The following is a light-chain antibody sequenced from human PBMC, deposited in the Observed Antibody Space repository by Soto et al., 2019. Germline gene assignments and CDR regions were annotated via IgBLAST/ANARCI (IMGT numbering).Light chain of an antibody. CDR1: QSISSY. CDR2: AAS. CDR3: QQSYSTPLT. V-gene: IGKV1-39*01. J-gene: IGKJ4*01. Sequence: DIQMTQSPSSLSASVGDRLTITCRASQSISSYLNWYQQKPGKAPKLLIYAASTLQSGVPSKFSGSGSGTDFTLTISSLQPEDRATYYCQQSYSTPLTFGRGTKVEIK.